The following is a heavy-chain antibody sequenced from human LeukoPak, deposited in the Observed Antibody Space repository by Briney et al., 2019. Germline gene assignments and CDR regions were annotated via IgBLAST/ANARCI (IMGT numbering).Heavy chain of an antibody. Sequence: ASVKVSCKASGYTFTGYYMHWVRQAPGQGLEWMGRINPNSGGTNYAQKFQGRVTMTRDTSISTAYMELSRLRSDDTAVYYCARDKKGWFGELLYLLDYGGQGTLVTVSS. CDR1: GYTFTGYY. CDR2: INPNSGGT. D-gene: IGHD3-10*01. J-gene: IGHJ4*02. CDR3: ARDKKGWFGELLYLLDY. V-gene: IGHV1-2*06.